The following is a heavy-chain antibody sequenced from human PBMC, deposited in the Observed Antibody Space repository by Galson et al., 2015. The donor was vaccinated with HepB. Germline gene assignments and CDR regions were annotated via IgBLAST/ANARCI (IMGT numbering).Heavy chain of an antibody. CDR1: GFTFSDYY. D-gene: IGHD6-13*01. V-gene: IGHV3-11*05. J-gene: IGHJ6*02. CDR3: ARAIYSSSWYEAQTYYYGMNV. Sequence: SLRLSCAASGFTFSDYYMSWIRQAPGKGLEWLSYISSSSNYINYADSVKGRFTISRDNAKNSLYLHMHSLRSEDTAVYYCARAIYSSSWYEAQTYYYGMNVWGQGTTVTVSS. CDR2: ISSSSNYI.